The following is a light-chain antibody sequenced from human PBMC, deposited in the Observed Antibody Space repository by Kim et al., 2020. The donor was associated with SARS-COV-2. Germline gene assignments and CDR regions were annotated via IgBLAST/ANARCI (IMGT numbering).Light chain of an antibody. CDR1: QSVSIY. Sequence: EIVLTQSPATLSLSPGERATLSCRASQSVSIYLAWYQQKPGQAPRLLIYDASNRATGIPARFTGSGSGTDFSHTISSLEPEDFGVYYCQQRNNWPLTFGGGTKVDIK. J-gene: IGKJ4*01. CDR2: DAS. CDR3: QQRNNWPLT. V-gene: IGKV3-11*01.